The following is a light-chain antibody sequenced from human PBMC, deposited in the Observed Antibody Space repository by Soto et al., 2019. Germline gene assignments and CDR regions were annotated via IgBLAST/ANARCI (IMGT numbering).Light chain of an antibody. CDR2: KAS. J-gene: IGKJ2*01. CDR3: QQYSSDSNT. Sequence: DIQMTQSPSTLSASVGDRVTITCRASQEINIWLAWYQQKPGKAPKLLIYKASTLERGVPSRFIGSGSGTDFTLAISSLQPDDFATYYCQQYSSDSNTFGQGTRLDIK. CDR1: QEINIW. V-gene: IGKV1-5*03.